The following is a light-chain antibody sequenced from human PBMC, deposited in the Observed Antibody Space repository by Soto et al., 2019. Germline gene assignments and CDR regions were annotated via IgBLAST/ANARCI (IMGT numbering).Light chain of an antibody. CDR3: ASYASSSTLV. CDR1: SNDVGGYNY. J-gene: IGLJ1*01. CDR2: DVT. V-gene: IGLV2-14*03. Sequence: QSVLTQPASVSGCPGQSITISCTGTSNDVGGYNYVSWYEQHLGKVPKLIIYDVTYRPSGVSNRFSGSKSGNTASLTISGLQAEDEGDYYCASYASSSTLVFGTGTKVTVL.